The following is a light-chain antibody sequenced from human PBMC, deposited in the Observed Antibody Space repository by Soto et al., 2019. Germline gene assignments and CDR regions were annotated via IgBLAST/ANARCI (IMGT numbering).Light chain of an antibody. CDR1: SSDVGSYNL. V-gene: IGLV2-23*02. J-gene: IGLJ1*01. Sequence: QSALTQPASVSGSPGQSITISCTGTSSDVGSYNLVSWYQQHPGKAPKLMIYEVSKRPSGVSNRFSGSKSGNTASLTISGLQAEDEADYYCCSYAGSSTFLYVFGTATKVTVL. CDR3: CSYAGSSTFLYV. CDR2: EVS.